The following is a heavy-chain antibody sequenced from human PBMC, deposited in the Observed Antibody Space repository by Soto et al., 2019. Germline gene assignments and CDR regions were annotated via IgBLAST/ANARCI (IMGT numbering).Heavy chain of an antibody. CDR2: ISGSGGST. V-gene: IGHV3-23*01. D-gene: IGHD3-3*01. CDR1: GFTFSSYA. CDR3: ASRYDFWSGYYRPWGY. Sequence: EVQLLESGGGLVQPGGSLRLSCAASGFTFSSYAMSWVRQAPGKGLEWVSAISGSGGSTYYADSVKGRFTTSRDNSKNTLYLQMNSLRAEDTAVYYCASRYDFWSGYYRPWGYWGQGTLVTVSS. J-gene: IGHJ4*02.